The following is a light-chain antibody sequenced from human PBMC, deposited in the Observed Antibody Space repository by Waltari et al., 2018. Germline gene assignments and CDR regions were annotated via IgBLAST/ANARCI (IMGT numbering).Light chain of an antibody. CDR1: QSVSSNF. J-gene: IGKJ4*01. CDR3: QQYDGVVLT. V-gene: IGKV3-20*01. Sequence: IVLTQSPGTLSLSPGERATLSCRASQSVSSNFLNWYQQKPGQAPRLLIHGASSRATGIPDRFSGSGSGTDFTLTISRLEPEDFAVYYCQQYDGVVLTFGGGTKVEI. CDR2: GAS.